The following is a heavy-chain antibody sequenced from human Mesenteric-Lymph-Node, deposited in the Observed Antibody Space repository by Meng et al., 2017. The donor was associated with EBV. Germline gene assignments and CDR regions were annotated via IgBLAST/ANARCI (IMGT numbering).Heavy chain of an antibody. V-gene: IGHV4-34*01. Sequence: QWQLHQWWAGLLHPSESLSHSCVVSGGYFSGHYRIWTRQPPGKGLEWPGEINHSGDASYNPSLKSRVIISVDTAKNQFSLKLNSLTAADTAVYYCAKGRIVARFPWLDPWGQGILVTVSS. D-gene: IGHD6-6*01. J-gene: IGHJ5*02. CDR2: INHSGDA. CDR3: AKGRIVARFPWLDP. CDR1: GGYFSGHY.